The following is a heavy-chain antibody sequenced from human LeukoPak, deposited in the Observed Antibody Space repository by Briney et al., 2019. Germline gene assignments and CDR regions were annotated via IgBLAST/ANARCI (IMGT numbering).Heavy chain of an antibody. CDR1: GYTFTSYY. CDR3: AREWELWYYFDY. V-gene: IGHV1-46*01. CDR2: INPSGGST. D-gene: IGHD1-26*01. Sequence: APVKVSCKASGYTFTSYYMHWVRQAPGQGPEWMGIINPSGGSTSYAQKFQGRVTMTRDTSTSTVYMELSSLRSEDTAVYYCAREWELWYYFDYWGQGTLVTVSS. J-gene: IGHJ4*02.